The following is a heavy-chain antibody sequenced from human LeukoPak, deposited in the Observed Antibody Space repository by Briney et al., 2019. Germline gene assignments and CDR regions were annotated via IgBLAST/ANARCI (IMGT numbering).Heavy chain of an antibody. V-gene: IGHV3-7*01. Sequence: PGGSLRLSCAASGFTLSSYWMSWVRPALGKGREWVASIKQDGSEKYHLAPVKGRFTIPRDNAKHTLYLQMNSLRAEDTALYYCARSRGSIAARPALFDYWGQGTLVTVSS. J-gene: IGHJ4*02. CDR1: GFTLSSYW. CDR2: IKQDGSEK. D-gene: IGHD6-6*01. CDR3: ARSRGSIAARPALFDY.